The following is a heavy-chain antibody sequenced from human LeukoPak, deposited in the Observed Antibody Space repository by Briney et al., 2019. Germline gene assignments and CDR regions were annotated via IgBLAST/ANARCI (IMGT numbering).Heavy chain of an antibody. CDR3: AKIPLDYDYVWGSSC. J-gene: IGHJ4*02. CDR2: ISSSGSTI. V-gene: IGHV3-48*03. D-gene: IGHD3-16*01. Sequence: GGSLRLSCAASGFTFSSYEMYWVRQAPGKGLEWVSYISSSGSTIYYADSVKGRFTISRDNAKNSLYLQMNSLRAEDTAVYYCAKIPLDYDYVWGSSCWGQGTLVTVSS. CDR1: GFTFSSYE.